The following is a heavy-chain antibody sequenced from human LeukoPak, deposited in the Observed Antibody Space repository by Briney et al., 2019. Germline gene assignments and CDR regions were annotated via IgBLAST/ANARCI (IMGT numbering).Heavy chain of an antibody. V-gene: IGHV3-21*01. J-gene: IGHJ4*02. CDR3: AREGSNWNDGLDY. CDR1: GFTFSSYS. CDR2: ISSSSSYI. Sequence: GGSLRLSCAASGFTFSSYSMNWVRQAPGKGLEWVSSISSSSSYIYYADSVKGRFTISRDNAKNSLYLQMNSLRAEDTAMYYCAREGSNWNDGLDYWGQGTLVTVSS. D-gene: IGHD1-1*01.